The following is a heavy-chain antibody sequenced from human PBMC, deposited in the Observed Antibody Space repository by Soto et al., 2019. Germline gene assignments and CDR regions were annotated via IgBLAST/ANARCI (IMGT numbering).Heavy chain of an antibody. Sequence: QVQLQESGPGLVKPSQTLSLTCTVPGDSFISDEYYWSWIRQPPGKSPEWIGYIYYSGNTFYNPSLKSRVFISVDRSKNQFSLELSSVTAADTAVYYCARASDYWSRGTLVTVSS. CDR2: IYYSGNT. V-gene: IGHV4-30-4*08. CDR1: GDSFISDEYY. J-gene: IGHJ4*02. CDR3: ARASDY.